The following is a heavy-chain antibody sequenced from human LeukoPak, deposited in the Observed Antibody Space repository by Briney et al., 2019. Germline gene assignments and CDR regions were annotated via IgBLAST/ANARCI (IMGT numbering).Heavy chain of an antibody. CDR1: GDSITSNY. V-gene: IGHV4-59*08. J-gene: IGHJ4*02. CDR2: IYYSGST. Sequence: SETLSLTCTVSGDSITSNYWSWIRQPPGKGLEWIGYIYYSGSTSYNPSLKNRVTISVDTSRNQFSLKLTSVTAADTAVYYCARHSYYYGSGSYVDYFDFWGQGTLVTVSS. CDR3: ARHSYYYGSGSYVDYFDF. D-gene: IGHD3-10*01.